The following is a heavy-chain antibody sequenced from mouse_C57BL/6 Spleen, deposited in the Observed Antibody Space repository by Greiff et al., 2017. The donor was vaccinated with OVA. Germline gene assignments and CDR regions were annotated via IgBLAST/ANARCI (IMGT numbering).Heavy chain of an antibody. CDR3: TRDYDGYYYAMDY. CDR1: GFTFSNYW. CDR2: IRLKSDNYAT. Sequence: EVKLQESGGGLVQPGGSMKLSCVASGFTFSNYWMNWVRQSPEKGLEWVAQIRLKSDNYATHYAESVKGRFTISRDDSKSSVYLQMNNLRAEDTGIYYCTRDYDGYYYAMDYWGQGTSVTVSS. V-gene: IGHV6-3*01. J-gene: IGHJ4*01. D-gene: IGHD2-4*01.